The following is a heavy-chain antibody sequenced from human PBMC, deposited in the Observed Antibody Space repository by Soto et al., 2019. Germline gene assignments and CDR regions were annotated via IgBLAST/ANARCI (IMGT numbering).Heavy chain of an antibody. J-gene: IGHJ4*02. D-gene: IGHD4-17*01. V-gene: IGHV1-46*01. CDR1: GFTFRHYY. Sequence: QVQLVQSGAEVKKPGASVKVSCKASGFTFRHYYMHWVRQAPGRGLEWMGVVDPSGGSTTYAQTFQGRLTMPRDTYTSTVYMQLTNLRSEDTALYFCARGRYNTVNILPLDYWGQGTLVTVSS. CDR3: ARGRYNTVNILPLDY. CDR2: VDPSGGST.